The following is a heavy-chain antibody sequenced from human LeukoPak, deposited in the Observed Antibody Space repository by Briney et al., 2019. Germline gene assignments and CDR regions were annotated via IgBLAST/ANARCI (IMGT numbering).Heavy chain of an antibody. CDR2: ISGSGGST. CDR1: GFTFSSYA. D-gene: IGHD3-3*01. V-gene: IGHV3-23*01. CDR3: AKDQPLGGYYDFWSGYYFDY. Sequence: GGSLRLSCAASGFTFSSYAMSWVRQAPGKGLEWVSAISGSGGSTYYADSVKGRFTISRDNSKNTLYLQMNSLRAVDTAVYYCAKDQPLGGYYDFWSGYYFDYWGQGTLVTVSS. J-gene: IGHJ4*02.